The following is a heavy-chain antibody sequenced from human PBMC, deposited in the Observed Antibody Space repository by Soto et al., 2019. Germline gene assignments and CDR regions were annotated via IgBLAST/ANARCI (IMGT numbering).Heavy chain of an antibody. D-gene: IGHD4-4*01. Sequence: ETLSLTCNVSGVSISDTSYYWGWIRQPPGKGLEWIGTIYFSGTTFYNPSLKSRLTISVDTSKNQFSLKLSSVTAADTAVYYCASCSNYDSSTLPFDPWGQGTLVTVSS. CDR1: GVSISDTSYY. J-gene: IGHJ5*02. CDR2: IYFSGTT. V-gene: IGHV4-39*07. CDR3: ASCSNYDSSTLPFDP.